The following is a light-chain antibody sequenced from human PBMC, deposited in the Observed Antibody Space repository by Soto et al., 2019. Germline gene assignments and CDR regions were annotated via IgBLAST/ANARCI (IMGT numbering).Light chain of an antibody. J-gene: IGLJ1*01. CDR3: RSYTSSSTLYG. CDR1: SSDVGGYNY. CDR2: DVS. V-gene: IGLV2-14*01. Sequence: QSVLTQPASVSGSPGQSITISCTGTSSDVGGYNYVSWYQQHPGKAPKLMIYDVSNRPSGVSNRFSGSKSGNTASLTISGLQAEDEADYYCRSYTSSSTLYGVGTGTKLTVL.